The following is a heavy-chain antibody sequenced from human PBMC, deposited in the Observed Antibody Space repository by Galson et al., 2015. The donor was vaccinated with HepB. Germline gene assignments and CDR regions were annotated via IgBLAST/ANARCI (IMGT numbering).Heavy chain of an antibody. CDR1: GFTFSSYA. CDR3: AKDSFPFYSGSCWNAFDI. Sequence: SLRLSCAASGFTFSSYAMSWVRQAPGKGLEWVSAISGSGGSTYYADSVKGRFTISRDNSKNTLYLQMNSLRAEDTAVYYCAKDSFPFYSGSCWNAFDIWGQGTMVTVSS. D-gene: IGHD1-26*01. J-gene: IGHJ3*02. V-gene: IGHV3-23*01. CDR2: ISGSGGST.